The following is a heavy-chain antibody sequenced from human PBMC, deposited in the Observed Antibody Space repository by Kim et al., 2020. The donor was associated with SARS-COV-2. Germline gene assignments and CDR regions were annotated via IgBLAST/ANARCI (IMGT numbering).Heavy chain of an antibody. CDR2: IYYSGST. J-gene: IGHJ4*02. V-gene: IGHV4-39*01. CDR3: ALYYYDSSGYYYFDY. Sequence: SETLSLTCTVSGGSISSSSYYWGWIRQPPGKGLEWIGNIYYSGSTYYNPSLKSRVTISVDTSKNQFSLKLSSVTAADTAVYYCALYYYDSSGYYYFDYWGQGTLVTVSS. CDR1: GGSISSSSYY. D-gene: IGHD3-22*01.